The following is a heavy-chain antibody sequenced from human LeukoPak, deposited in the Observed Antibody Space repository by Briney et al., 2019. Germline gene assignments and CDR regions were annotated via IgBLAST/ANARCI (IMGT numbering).Heavy chain of an antibody. CDR2: IYYSGST. D-gene: IGHD4-17*01. V-gene: IGHV4-59*08. CDR3: ARQNSDYGDYHAY. J-gene: IGHJ4*02. Sequence: SETLSLTCTLSDGSMSGYYWSWIRQPPGKGLEWIGYIYYSGSTNYNPSLKRRVTISEDRSLTQFSLKLSSVNAADTAVYYCARQNSDYGDYHAYWGQGTLVTVSS. CDR1: DGSMSGYY.